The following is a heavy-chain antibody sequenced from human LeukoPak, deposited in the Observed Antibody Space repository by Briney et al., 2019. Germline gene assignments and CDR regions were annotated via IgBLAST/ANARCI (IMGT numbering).Heavy chain of an antibody. V-gene: IGHV4-38-2*02. Sequence: SETLSLTCIVSGYSIRSGYNWGWIRQSPGKGLEWIGSIYQSGSTYDNPSLKSRVTMSIDTSKNQFSLKLTSVTAADTAVYYCARVERETYYFDYWGQGTLVTVSS. CDR2: IYQSGST. CDR1: GYSIRSGYN. CDR3: ARVERETYYFDY. J-gene: IGHJ4*02. D-gene: IGHD1-26*01.